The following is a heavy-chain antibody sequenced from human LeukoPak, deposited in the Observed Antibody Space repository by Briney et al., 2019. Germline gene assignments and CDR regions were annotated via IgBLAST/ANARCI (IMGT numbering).Heavy chain of an antibody. CDR1: GGSISSGSYY. J-gene: IGHJ5*02. D-gene: IGHD5-12*01. V-gene: IGHV4-61*02. CDR3: ARDLPPTSQFAP. Sequence: PSQTLSLTCTVSGGSISSGSYYWSWIRQPAGKGLEWIGRIYTSGSTNYNPSLKSRVTISVDTSKNQFALKLSSGPAADTAVYFWARDLPPTSQFAPWGQGTLVTDSS. CDR2: IYTSGST.